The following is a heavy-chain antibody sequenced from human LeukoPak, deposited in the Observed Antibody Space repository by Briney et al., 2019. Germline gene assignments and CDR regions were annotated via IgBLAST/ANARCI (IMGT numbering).Heavy chain of an antibody. CDR1: GFTFSSYS. CDR3: ARDPVRDGYNFYDY. J-gene: IGHJ4*02. Sequence: GGSLRLSCAASGFTFSSYSMNWVRQAPGKGLEWVSSISSSSSYIYYADSVKGRFTISRDNAKNSLYLQMNSLRAEDTAVYYCARDPVRDGYNFYDYWGQGTLVTVSS. V-gene: IGHV3-21*01. D-gene: IGHD5-24*01. CDR2: ISSSSSYI.